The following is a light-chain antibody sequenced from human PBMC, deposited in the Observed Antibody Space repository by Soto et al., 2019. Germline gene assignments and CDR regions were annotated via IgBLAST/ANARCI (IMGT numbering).Light chain of an antibody. CDR2: NKA. J-gene: IGLJ3*02. CDR1: TLNIGGNS. CDR3: ASWDDGLNGWV. V-gene: IGLV1-44*01. Sequence: QSVLSQPPSASGTPGQRVTISCSGSTLNIGGNSVNWFSQLPGMAPKLLISNKAQRPSGVPARLSGSKSGTSASLAISGRQSEDEADYYCASWDDGLNGWVFGGGTKLTVL.